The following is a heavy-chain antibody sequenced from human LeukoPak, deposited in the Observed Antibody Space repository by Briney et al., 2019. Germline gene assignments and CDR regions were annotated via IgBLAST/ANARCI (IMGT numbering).Heavy chain of an antibody. D-gene: IGHD6-13*01. CDR3: ARVRGVAAGTDY. Sequence: PLETLSLTCAVHGGSFSDYSWTWIRQSPGKGLEWIGEISHTGGTNYKPSLNSRVTISVDTSKKQISLNLTSVTVADTAVYYCARVRGVAAGTDYWGQGTLVTVSS. J-gene: IGHJ4*02. CDR1: GGSFSDYS. CDR2: ISHTGGT. V-gene: IGHV4-34*01.